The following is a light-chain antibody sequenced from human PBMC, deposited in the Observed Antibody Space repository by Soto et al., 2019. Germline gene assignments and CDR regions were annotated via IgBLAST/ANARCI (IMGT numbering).Light chain of an antibody. V-gene: IGKV3-15*01. CDR2: GAS. CDR3: QQYNKWPQT. CDR1: QSVSID. Sequence: EIVMTQSPATVPVSPGERVTISCRASQSVSIDLAWYQQKPGHAPSLLFCGASSRATDIPTIIAGRGSGTDFTLTISILQSEDIAVYYWQQYNKWPQTFGQGTKVDIK. J-gene: IGKJ1*01.